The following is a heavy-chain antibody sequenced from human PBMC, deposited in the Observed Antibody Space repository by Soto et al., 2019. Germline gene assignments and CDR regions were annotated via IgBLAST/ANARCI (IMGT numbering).Heavy chain of an antibody. D-gene: IGHD1-26*01. CDR2: IYSGGST. CDR3: ARGGAANYYYGMDV. J-gene: IGHJ6*02. V-gene: IGHV3-53*01. Sequence: EVQLVESGGGLIQPGGSLRLSCAASGFTVSSNYMSWVRQAPGKGLEWVSVIYSGGSTYYADSVKGRFTISRDNSKNTLYLQMNSLRAEDTAVYYCARGGAANYYYGMDVWGQGTTVTVSS. CDR1: GFTVSSNY.